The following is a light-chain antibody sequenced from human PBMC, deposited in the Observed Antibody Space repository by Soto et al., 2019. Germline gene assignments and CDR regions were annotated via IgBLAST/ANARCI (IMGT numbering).Light chain of an antibody. CDR3: QQYNSYPPWT. V-gene: IGKV1-5*01. CDR1: QSISHL. CDR2: DAS. J-gene: IGKJ1*01. Sequence: DTQMTQSPSTLSTSVGDRVTITCRASQSISHLLAWYQQKPGKAPKLLIYDASILERGVPSRFRGCGSGTEFTLTISSLQPDDFATYYCQQYNSYPPWTFGQGTKVEI.